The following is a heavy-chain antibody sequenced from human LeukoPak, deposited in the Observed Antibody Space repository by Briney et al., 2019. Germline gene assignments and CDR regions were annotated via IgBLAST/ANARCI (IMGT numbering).Heavy chain of an antibody. CDR3: ASAHPIDGDYEF. Sequence: PSETLSLTCTVSGGSISSSSYYWGWIRQPPGKGLEWIGSIYYSGSTYYNPSLKSRVTISVDTSKNQFSLKLSSVTAADTAVYYCASAHPIDGDYEFWGQGTLVTVSS. CDR1: GGSISSSSYY. CDR2: IYYSGST. V-gene: IGHV4-39*07. D-gene: IGHD4-17*01. J-gene: IGHJ4*02.